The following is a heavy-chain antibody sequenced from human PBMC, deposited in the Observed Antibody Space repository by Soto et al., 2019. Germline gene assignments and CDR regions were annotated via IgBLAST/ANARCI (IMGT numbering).Heavy chain of an antibody. Sequence: PGGSLRLSCAASGFIFSSYAMSWVRQAPGKGLEWVSTISGSGGITYYADSVKGRFTISRDSSRNTLYLQMNSLRVEDTALYYCAKEGSSSLYYFDCWGQGTLVTVSS. CDR3: AKEGSSSLYYFDC. V-gene: IGHV3-23*01. CDR2: ISGSGGIT. J-gene: IGHJ4*02. CDR1: GFIFSSYA. D-gene: IGHD6-6*01.